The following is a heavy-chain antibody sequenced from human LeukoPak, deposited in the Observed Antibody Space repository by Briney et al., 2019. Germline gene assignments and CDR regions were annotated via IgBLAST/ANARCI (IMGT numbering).Heavy chain of an antibody. D-gene: IGHD3-9*01. CDR2: ISGGGGST. V-gene: IGHV3-23*01. J-gene: IGHJ4*02. Sequence: PGGSLRLSCAASGFTFSSYAMSWVRQAPGKGLEWVSAISGGGGSTYSADSVKGRFTISRDNSKNTVYLQMNGLRAEDTAVYYCARASSPNYDILTRIPYYFDYWGQGTLVTVSS. CDR1: GFTFSSYA. CDR3: ARASSPNYDILTRIPYYFDY.